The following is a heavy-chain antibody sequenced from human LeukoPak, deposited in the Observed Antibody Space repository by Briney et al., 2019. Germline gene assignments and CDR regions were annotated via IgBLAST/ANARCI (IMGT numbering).Heavy chain of an antibody. CDR3: ARCLAGFIVVVTYFDY. CDR2: IYYSGST. J-gene: IGHJ4*02. Sequence: SQTLSLTCTVSGGSISSGDYYWSWIRQPPGKGLEWIGYIYYSGSTYYNPSLKSRVTISVDTSKNQFSLKLSSVTAADTAVYYCARCLAGFIVVVTYFDYWGQGTLVTVSS. V-gene: IGHV4-30-4*01. D-gene: IGHD2-21*02. CDR1: GGSISSGDYY.